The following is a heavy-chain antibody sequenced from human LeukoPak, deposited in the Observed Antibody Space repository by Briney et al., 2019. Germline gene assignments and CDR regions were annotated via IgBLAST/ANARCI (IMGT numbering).Heavy chain of an antibody. J-gene: IGHJ4*02. Sequence: ASVKVSCKASGYSFASFGINWVRQAPGQGLEWMGWISAYNDDTNYAQNLQGRVTMTTDTSTSTAYMDLRSLTSDDTAVYYCARGGYYGSGSFPDYWGQGTLVTVSS. V-gene: IGHV1-18*01. CDR3: ARGGYYGSGSFPDY. CDR2: ISAYNDDT. D-gene: IGHD3-10*01. CDR1: GYSFASFG.